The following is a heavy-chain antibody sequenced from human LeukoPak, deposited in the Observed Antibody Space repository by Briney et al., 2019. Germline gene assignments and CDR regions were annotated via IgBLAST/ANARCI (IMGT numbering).Heavy chain of an antibody. V-gene: IGHV4-59*01. J-gene: IGHJ3*02. Sequence: SETLSLTCTVSGGSISSYYWSWLRQPPGKGLEWIGYICYSGSTNYNPSLKSRVTISVDTSKNQFSLKLSSVTAADTAVYYCATVDTDDAFDIWGQGTMVTVSS. CDR2: ICYSGST. D-gene: IGHD5-18*01. CDR3: ATVDTDDAFDI. CDR1: GGSISSYY.